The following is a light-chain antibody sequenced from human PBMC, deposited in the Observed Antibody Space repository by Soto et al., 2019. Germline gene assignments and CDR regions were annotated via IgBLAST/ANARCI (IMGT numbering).Light chain of an antibody. CDR2: GAS. CDR1: QSVGSY. CDR3: QQRDNWPPTWT. V-gene: IGKV3-11*01. Sequence: EIFLTQSPATLSFSPGERATLSCRASQSVGSYLAWYQQKPGQAPRLLIHGASNRAAGIPVRFSGSGSGKDFTLTISSLEPEDFAAYYCQQRDNWPPTWTFGQGTKVDIK. J-gene: IGKJ1*01.